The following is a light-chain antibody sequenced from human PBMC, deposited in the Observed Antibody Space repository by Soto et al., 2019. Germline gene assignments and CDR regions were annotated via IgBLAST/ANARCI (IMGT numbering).Light chain of an antibody. J-gene: IGLJ7*01. Sequence: QSSLTQPASVSGSPGQSITISCTGTSSDVGGYNYVSWYQQHPGKAPKLMIYDVSNRPSGVSNRFSGSKSGNTASLTISGLQAEDEADYYCGSYTSSSTLEAVFGGGTQLTVL. CDR2: DVS. CDR1: SSDVGGYNY. V-gene: IGLV2-14*01. CDR3: GSYTSSSTLEAV.